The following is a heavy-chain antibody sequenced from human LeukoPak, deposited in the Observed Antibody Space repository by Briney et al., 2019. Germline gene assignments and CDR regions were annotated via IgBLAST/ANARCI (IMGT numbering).Heavy chain of an antibody. CDR3: ARRYCSDGSCYSVDN. J-gene: IGHJ4*02. CDR2: INWSGRNI. D-gene: IGHD2-15*01. CDR1: GFTFDDYG. V-gene: IGHV3-20*04. Sequence: PGGSLRLSCAASGFTFDDYGMSWVRQVPGKGLESVSEINWSGRNIAYAESVKGRFTVSRDNAQNSLSLKMNSLRAEDTAVYYCARRYCSDGSCYSVDNWGQGTLVTVSS.